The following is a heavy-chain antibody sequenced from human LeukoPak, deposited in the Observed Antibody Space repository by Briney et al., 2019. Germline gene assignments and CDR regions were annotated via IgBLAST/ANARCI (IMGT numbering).Heavy chain of an antibody. CDR2: GIPIFGTA. D-gene: IGHD6-19*01. V-gene: IGHV1-69*05. CDR3: ARGVGYSSGWEVGPAFFDY. CDR1: GCTFSSYA. J-gene: IGHJ4*02. Sequence: ASVKVSFKASGCTFSSYAISWGRQPPGQGLEWMGGGIPIFGTANYAQKFQGRVTITTDESTSTAYMELSSLRSDDTAVYYCARGVGYSSGWEVGPAFFDYWGQGTLVTVSS.